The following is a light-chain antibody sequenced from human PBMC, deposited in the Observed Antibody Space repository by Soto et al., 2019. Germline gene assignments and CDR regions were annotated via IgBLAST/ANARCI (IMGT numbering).Light chain of an antibody. CDR1: QDISVY. CDR2: SAS. J-gene: IGKJ5*01. V-gene: IGKV1-27*01. Sequence: DIQMTQSPSSLSASVGDRVTITCRARQDISVYLAWYQQKPGKVPKLLIYSASTLQSGVPSRFSGSGSGTEFTLTISSLQPEDVATYYWQKFNTAPLTVGQGTRLEIK. CDR3: QKFNTAPLT.